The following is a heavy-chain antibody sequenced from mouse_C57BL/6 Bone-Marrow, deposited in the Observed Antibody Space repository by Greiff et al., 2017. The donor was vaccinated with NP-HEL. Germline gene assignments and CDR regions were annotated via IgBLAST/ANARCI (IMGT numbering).Heavy chain of an antibody. V-gene: IGHV1-81*01. J-gene: IGHJ3*01. D-gene: IGHD2-5*01. CDR1: GYTFTSYG. Sequence: VQLQQSGAELARPGASVKLSCKASGYTFTSYGISWVKQRTGQGLEWIGEIYPRSGNTYYNEKFKGKATLTADKSSSTAYMELRSLTSEDSAVYFCARGGLYSNLFAYWGQGTLVTVSA. CDR3: ARGGLYSNLFAY. CDR2: IYPRSGNT.